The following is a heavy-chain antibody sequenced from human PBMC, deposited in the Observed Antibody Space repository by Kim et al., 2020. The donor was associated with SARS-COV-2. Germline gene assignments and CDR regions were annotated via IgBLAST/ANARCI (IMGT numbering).Heavy chain of an antibody. V-gene: IGHV4-39*01. Sequence: SETLSLTCTVSGGSISSSSYYWGWIRQPPGKGLEWIGSIYYSGSTYYNPSLKSRVTISVDTSKNQFSLKLSSVTAADTAVYYCARLSGLRSRYYFDYWGQGTLVTVSS. CDR2: IYYSGST. J-gene: IGHJ4*02. D-gene: IGHD4-17*01. CDR3: ARLSGLRSRYYFDY. CDR1: GGSISSSSYY.